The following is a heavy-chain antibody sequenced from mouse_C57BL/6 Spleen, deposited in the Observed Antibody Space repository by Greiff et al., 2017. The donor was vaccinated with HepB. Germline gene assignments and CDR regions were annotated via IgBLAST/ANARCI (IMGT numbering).Heavy chain of an antibody. CDR3: TRAASTVPLYFDY. D-gene: IGHD1-1*01. V-gene: IGHV5-9-1*02. CDR2: ISSGGDYI. Sequence: EVKLVESGEGLVKPGGSLKLSCAASGFTFSSYAMSWVRQTPEKRLEWVAYISSGGDYIYYADTVKGRFTISRDNARNTLYLQMSSLKSEDTAMYYCTRAASTVPLYFDYWGQGTTLTVSS. J-gene: IGHJ2*01. CDR1: GFTFSSYA.